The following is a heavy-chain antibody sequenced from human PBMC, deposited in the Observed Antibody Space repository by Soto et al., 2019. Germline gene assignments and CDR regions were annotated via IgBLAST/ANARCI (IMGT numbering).Heavy chain of an antibody. Sequence: QITLKESGPTLVKPTQTLTLTCTFSGFSLSTSGVGEGWIRQPPGKALEWLALIYWDDDKRYSPSLKSRLTITKDTSKNQVVLTMTNMDPVDTATYYCAHLDKGVLRFLDWGQGTLVTVSS. D-gene: IGHD3-3*01. CDR1: GFSLSTSGVG. CDR3: AHLDKGVLRFLD. J-gene: IGHJ4*02. CDR2: IYWDDDK. V-gene: IGHV2-5*02.